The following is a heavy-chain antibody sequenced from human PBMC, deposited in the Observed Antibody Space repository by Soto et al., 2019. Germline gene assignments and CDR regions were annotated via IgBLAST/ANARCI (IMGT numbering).Heavy chain of an antibody. D-gene: IGHD3-3*01. V-gene: IGHV4-31*03. CDR2: IYYSGST. Sequence: SETLSLTCTVSCGSISSCGYYWSWIRQHPGKGLEWIGYIYYSGSTYYNPSLKSRVTISVDTSKNQFSLKLSSVTAADTAVYYCARGLSYYDFWSGYQPDYGMDVWGQGTTVTVSS. CDR3: ARGLSYYDFWSGYQPDYGMDV. CDR1: CGSISSCGYY. J-gene: IGHJ6*02.